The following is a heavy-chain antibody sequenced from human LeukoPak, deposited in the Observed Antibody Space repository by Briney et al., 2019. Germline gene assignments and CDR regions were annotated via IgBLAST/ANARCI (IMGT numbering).Heavy chain of an antibody. CDR2: IRSKANSYAT. D-gene: IGHD2-2*02. V-gene: IGHV3-73*01. Sequence: GGSLRLSCAASGFTFSGSAMHWVRQASGKGLEWVGRIRSKANSYATAYAASVKGRFTISRDDSKNTAYLQMNSLKTEDTAVYYCTRSHIVVVPAAIGDYYYYYMDVWGKGTTVTVSS. CDR1: GFTFSGSA. J-gene: IGHJ6*03. CDR3: TRSHIVVVPAAIGDYYYYYMDV.